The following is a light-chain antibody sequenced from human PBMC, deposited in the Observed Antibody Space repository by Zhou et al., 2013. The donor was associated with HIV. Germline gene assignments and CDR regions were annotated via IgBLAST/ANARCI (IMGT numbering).Light chain of an antibody. V-gene: IGKV3-15*01. J-gene: IGKJ2*01. CDR1: QTLSSF. CDR2: GAT. Sequence: EIVLTQSPATLSLSPGERATLSCRASQTLSSFLAWYQQKSGQAPRLLIYGATTRATGVPARFSGSGSGREFTLTISSLQSEDFALYYCQQYDTWPSFGQGTKLQIK. CDR3: QQYDTWPS.